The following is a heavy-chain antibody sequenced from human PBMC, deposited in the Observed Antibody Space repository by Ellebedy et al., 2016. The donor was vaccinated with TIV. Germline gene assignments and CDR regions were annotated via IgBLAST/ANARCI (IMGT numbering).Heavy chain of an antibody. Sequence: GESLKISCAASGFTFSSYAISWVRQAPGKGLEWVSAISGSATTTIYTDSVKGRFTISRDNSKNTLYLQMNSLRGEDTALYYCAKGGWFGESRLVNWGQGALVTVSS. J-gene: IGHJ4*02. CDR2: ISGSATTT. CDR1: GFTFSSYA. V-gene: IGHV3-23*01. CDR3: AKGGWFGESRLVN. D-gene: IGHD3-10*01.